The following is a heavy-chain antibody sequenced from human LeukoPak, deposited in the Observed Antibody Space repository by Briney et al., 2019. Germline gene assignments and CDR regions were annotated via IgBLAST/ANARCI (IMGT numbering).Heavy chain of an antibody. D-gene: IGHD1-1*01. V-gene: IGHV1-2*02. CDR3: ARAPGYRYAFDI. Sequence: ASVKVSCKASGYTFTAYYVHWVRQAPGQGLEWIGWINPNTGDTNYAPKFQGRVTMTRDTSISTAYMELSRLRSDDTAVYYCARAPGYRYAFDIWGQGTMVTVSS. CDR1: GYTFTAYY. CDR2: INPNTGDT. J-gene: IGHJ3*02.